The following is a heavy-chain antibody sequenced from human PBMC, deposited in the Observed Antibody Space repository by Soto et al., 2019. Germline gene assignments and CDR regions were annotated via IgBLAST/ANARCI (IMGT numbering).Heavy chain of an antibody. CDR3: GSVRPSGYVLS. Sequence: SETLSLTCTVSGGSLSSYYWTWIRQSPGKGLEWIGYVYFSGNTNYNPSLKSRVTISIDTSKNQFSLRLASVTAADTAFYYCGSVRPSGYVLSWGQGTLVTVPQ. CDR2: VYFSGNT. CDR1: GGSLSSYY. V-gene: IGHV4-59*01. J-gene: IGHJ5*02. D-gene: IGHD6-25*01.